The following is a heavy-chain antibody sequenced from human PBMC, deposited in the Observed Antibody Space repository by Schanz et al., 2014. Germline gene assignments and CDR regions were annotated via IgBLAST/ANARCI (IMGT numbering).Heavy chain of an antibody. V-gene: IGHV1-69*02. Sequence: QVQLVQSGAEVKKPGSSVKVSCTASGGTFSSYTISWIRQAPGQGLEWMGRIIPVLAIADYAQKFQGRVTITTDKSTSTASMELSTLRSENTAVYDCARGRSQGYSDGHNIGAYYYGIDVWGQGTTVTVSS. CDR1: GGTFSSYT. D-gene: IGHD5-18*01. CDR3: ARGRSQGYSDGHNIGAYYYGIDV. CDR2: IIPVLAIA. J-gene: IGHJ6*02.